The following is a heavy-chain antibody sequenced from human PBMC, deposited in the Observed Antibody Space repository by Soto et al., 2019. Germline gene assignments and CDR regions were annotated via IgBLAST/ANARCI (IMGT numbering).Heavy chain of an antibody. Sequence: QEQLVESGGGVVQPGRSLRLSCAASGFTFSNCGMHWVRQAPGKGLEWVAVIWNDGRTKYYADYVKGRFTVSRDDSKNTLYLQVTSLRVEDTAVYYCARDDGYGDPEYFQLWGQGTLVTVSS. CDR1: GFTFSNCG. CDR3: ARDDGYGDPEYFQL. J-gene: IGHJ1*01. CDR2: IWNDGRTK. D-gene: IGHD4-17*01. V-gene: IGHV3-33*01.